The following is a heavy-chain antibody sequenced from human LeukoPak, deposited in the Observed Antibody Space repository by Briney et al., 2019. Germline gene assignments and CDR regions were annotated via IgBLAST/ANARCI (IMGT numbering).Heavy chain of an antibody. CDR2: NNPNSGGT. CDR3: ARDMVRGVIHYYYYGMDV. D-gene: IGHD3-10*01. CDR1: GYTFTGYY. V-gene: IGHV1-2*02. J-gene: IGHJ6*02. Sequence: ASVKVSCKASGYTFTGYYMHWVRQAPGQGLEWMGWNNPNSGGTNYAQKFQGRVTMTRDTSISTAYMELSRLRSDDTAVYYCARDMVRGVIHYYYYGMDVWGQGTTVTVSS.